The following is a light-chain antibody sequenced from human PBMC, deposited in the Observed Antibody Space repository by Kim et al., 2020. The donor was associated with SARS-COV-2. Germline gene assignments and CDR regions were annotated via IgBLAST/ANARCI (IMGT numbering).Light chain of an antibody. CDR3: TSYTGSDTLV. V-gene: IGLV2-14*03. J-gene: IGLJ2*01. CDR1: SSDIGAYNY. Sequence: QSALTQPASVSGSPGQSITISCTGTSSDIGAYNYVSWYQQHPGKAPRLIYDVRSRPSGVSNRFSGSKSGNTASLTISGLQAEDEADYYCTSYTGSDTLVFGGGTQLTVL. CDR2: DVR.